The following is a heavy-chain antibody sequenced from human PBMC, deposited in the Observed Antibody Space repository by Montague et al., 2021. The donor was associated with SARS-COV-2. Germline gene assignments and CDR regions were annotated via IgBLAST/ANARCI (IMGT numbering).Heavy chain of an antibody. CDR3: AWGFDL. J-gene: IGHJ2*01. D-gene: IGHD3-16*01. CDR2: IYYSGST. CDR1: GGSISSYY. Sequence: SETLSLTCTVSGGSISSYYYSWIWQPPGKGMERNGNIYYSGSTHYNHTLMSRVTISVDTSKTQCSLKLSSVTAADTALYYCAWGFDLWGRGTLVTVSS. V-gene: IGHV4-59*01.